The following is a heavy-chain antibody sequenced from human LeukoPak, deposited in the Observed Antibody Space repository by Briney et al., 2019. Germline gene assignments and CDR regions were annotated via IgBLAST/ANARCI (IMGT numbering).Heavy chain of an antibody. CDR1: GGTFSSYA. D-gene: IGHD5-12*01. CDR3: ASIDADIVATGFDY. V-gene: IGHV1-69*04. Sequence: SVKVSCKASGGTFSSYAISWVRQAPGQGLEWMGRIIPILGIANYAQKFQGRVTNTADKSTSTAYMELSSLRSEDTAVYYCASIDADIVATGFDYWGQGTLVTVSS. J-gene: IGHJ4*02. CDR2: IIPILGIA.